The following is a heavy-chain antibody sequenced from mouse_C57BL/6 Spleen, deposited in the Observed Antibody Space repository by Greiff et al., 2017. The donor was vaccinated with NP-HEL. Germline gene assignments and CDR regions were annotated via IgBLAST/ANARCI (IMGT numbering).Heavy chain of an antibody. J-gene: IGHJ3*01. Sequence: VKLVESGPGLVQPSQSLSITCTVSGFSLTSYGVHWVRQSPGKGLEWLGVIWSGGSTDYNAAFISRLSISKDNSKSQVFFKMNSLQADDTAIYYCARKGDYYGSSPLAYWGQGTLVTVSA. CDR1: GFSLTSYG. V-gene: IGHV2-2*01. D-gene: IGHD1-1*01. CDR3: ARKGDYYGSSPLAY. CDR2: IWSGGST.